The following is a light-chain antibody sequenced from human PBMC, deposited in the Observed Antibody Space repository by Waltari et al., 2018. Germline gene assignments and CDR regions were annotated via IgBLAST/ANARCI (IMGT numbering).Light chain of an antibody. Sequence: SYVLTQPPSVAVAPGETARVNCGGNNIESKSVHGYQQKPGQAPVLVISYDSDRPSGIPERFSGSNSGDTATLTISRVEAGDEADYYCQVWDANTDPGVFGTGTEVTVL. CDR3: QVWDANTDPGV. CDR1: NIESKS. V-gene: IGLV3-21*01. J-gene: IGLJ1*01. CDR2: YDS.